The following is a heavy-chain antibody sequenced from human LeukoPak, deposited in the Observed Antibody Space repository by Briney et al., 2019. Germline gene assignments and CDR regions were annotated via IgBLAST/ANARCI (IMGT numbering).Heavy chain of an antibody. J-gene: IGHJ6*02. Sequence: ASVKVSCKASGYTFTSYGISWVRQAPGQGLEWMGWISAYNGNTNYAQKLQGRVTMTTDTSTSTAYMELRSLRSDDTAVYYCARGGVIQLWTYYYYGMDVWGQGTTVTVSS. D-gene: IGHD5-18*01. V-gene: IGHV1-18*01. CDR3: ARGGVIQLWTYYYYGMDV. CDR2: ISAYNGNT. CDR1: GYTFTSYG.